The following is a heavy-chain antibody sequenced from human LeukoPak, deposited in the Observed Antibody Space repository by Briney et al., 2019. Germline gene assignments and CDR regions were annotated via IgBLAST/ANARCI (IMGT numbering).Heavy chain of an antibody. CDR1: GGSISTSSYS. CDR3: ARTPGRVTMVRGVIIPLKPWFDP. D-gene: IGHD3-10*01. CDR2: IYYTGST. J-gene: IGHJ5*02. Sequence: PSETLSLTCTVSGGSISTSSYSWGWIRQPPGKGLEWIGTIYYTGSTNYNPSLKSRVTISVDTSKNQFSLKLSSVTAADTAVYYCARTPGRVTMVRGVIIPLKPWFDPWGQGTLVTVSS. V-gene: IGHV4-39*07.